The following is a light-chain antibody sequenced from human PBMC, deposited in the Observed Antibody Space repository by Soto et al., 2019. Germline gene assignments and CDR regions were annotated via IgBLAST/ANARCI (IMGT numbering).Light chain of an antibody. CDR2: EVT. CDR3: NSHTSGDFRV. J-gene: IGLJ1*01. Sequence: QSALTQPASVSGSPGQSITISCTGSNSDIGRYDHVSWYQHHPGRAPKLLISEVTKRPSGISDRFSGSKSGYTASLTISGLQAEDEADYCCNSHTSGDFRVFGTGTKLTVL. CDR1: NSDIGRYDH. V-gene: IGLV2-14*01.